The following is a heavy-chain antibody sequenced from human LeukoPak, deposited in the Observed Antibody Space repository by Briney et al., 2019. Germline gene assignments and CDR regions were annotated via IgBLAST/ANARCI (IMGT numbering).Heavy chain of an antibody. CDR1: GFTFRSYW. J-gene: IGHJ4*02. D-gene: IGHD5-12*01. Sequence: PGGSLRLSCAASGFTFRSYWMSWVRQAPGKGLEWVANINQGGSVQYHMDSVKGRFTISRDDAKNSLYVQMNSLRDEDTAVYYCARVEYSGWNLEYWGQGTLVTVSS. V-gene: IGHV3-7*01. CDR3: ARVEYSGWNLEY. CDR2: INQGGSVQ.